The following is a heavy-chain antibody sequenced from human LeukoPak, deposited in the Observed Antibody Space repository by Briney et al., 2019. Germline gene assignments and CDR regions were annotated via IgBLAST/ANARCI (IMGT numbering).Heavy chain of an antibody. CDR2: IKEDGSTK. D-gene: IGHD4-11*01. CDR3: ATSDDSATTY. Sequence: GGSLRLSCAASGFTFSKFWMSWVRQAPGKGLEWVANIKEDGSTKHYVDSVKGRFTISRDNAKNSLSLQMNYLRVEDTAVYYCATSDDSATTYWGQGTLVTVSS. V-gene: IGHV3-7*01. CDR1: GFTFSKFW. J-gene: IGHJ4*02.